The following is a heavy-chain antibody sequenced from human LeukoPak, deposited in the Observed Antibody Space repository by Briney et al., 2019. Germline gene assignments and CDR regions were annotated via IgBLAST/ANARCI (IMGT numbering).Heavy chain of an antibody. D-gene: IGHD1-14*01. CDR1: GDSISSSAYY. CDR2: IYYSGST. Sequence: SETLSLTCTVSGDSISSSAYYWGWLRQPPETGLEWIGNIYYSGSTYYNPSLKSRVTISIDTSKNQFSLKLSSVTAADTAVYYCARDGRFPPEVLPRYFDSWGQGTLVTVSS. V-gene: IGHV4-39*07. CDR3: ARDGRFPPEVLPRYFDS. J-gene: IGHJ4*02.